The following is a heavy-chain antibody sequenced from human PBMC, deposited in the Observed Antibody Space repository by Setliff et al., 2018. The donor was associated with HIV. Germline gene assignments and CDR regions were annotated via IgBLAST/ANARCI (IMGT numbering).Heavy chain of an antibody. D-gene: IGHD4-17*01. CDR1: GYIFTGYF. J-gene: IGHJ4*02. CDR3: ASSYGDRGFFDY. CDR2: INPNTGGT. V-gene: IGHV1-2*06. Sequence: ASVKVSCKTSGYIFTGYFLHWVRQAPGQGLEWMGRINPNTGGTNYAQKFQGRVTMTRGTSISTAYMELSRLRSDDTAVYYCASSYGDRGFFDYWGQGTLVTVSS.